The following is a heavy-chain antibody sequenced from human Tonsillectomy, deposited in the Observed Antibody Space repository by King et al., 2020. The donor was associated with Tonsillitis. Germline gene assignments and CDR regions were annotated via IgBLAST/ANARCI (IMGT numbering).Heavy chain of an antibody. Sequence: QLVQSGAEATKPGASVKVSCKASGYTFTGYYMHWIRQAPGQGPEWMGWINPYSGDTYYTQKFQGRVTMTRDTSITTVYMELSRLRYDDTALYYCARAAPYYYDPSGYPSGFDYWGQGTLVTVSS. CDR3: ARAAPYYYDPSGYPSGFDY. D-gene: IGHD3-22*01. CDR2: INPYSGDT. V-gene: IGHV1-2*02. J-gene: IGHJ4*02. CDR1: GYTFTGYY.